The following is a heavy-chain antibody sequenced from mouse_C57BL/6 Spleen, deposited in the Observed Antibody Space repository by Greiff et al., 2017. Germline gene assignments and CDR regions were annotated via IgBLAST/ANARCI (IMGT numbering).Heavy chain of an antibody. Sequence: VQLQQSGPELVKPGASVKISCKASGYSFTGYYMNWVKQSPEKSLEWIGEINPSTGGTTYNQKFKAKATLTVDKSSSTAYMQLKSLTSEDSAVYYCARGGYYSNYAMDDWGQGTSVTVAS. D-gene: IGHD2-5*01. V-gene: IGHV1-42*01. J-gene: IGHJ4*01. CDR1: GYSFTGYY. CDR3: ARGGYYSNYAMDD. CDR2: INPSTGGT.